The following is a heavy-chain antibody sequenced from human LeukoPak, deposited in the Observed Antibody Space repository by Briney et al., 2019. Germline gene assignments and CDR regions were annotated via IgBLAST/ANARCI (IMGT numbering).Heavy chain of an antibody. D-gene: IGHD4-17*01. Sequence: PGWSLTLSCAASGFTFSSYIMNWVRQAPGKGVEGVSYISSSSSTIYYADSVKGRFTISRDNAKNSLYLQMNSLRAEDTAVYYCARDGKSADYGDYEGYFDYWGQGTLVTVSS. V-gene: IGHV3-48*01. CDR3: ARDGKSADYGDYEGYFDY. J-gene: IGHJ4*02. CDR1: GFTFSSYI. CDR2: ISSSSSTI.